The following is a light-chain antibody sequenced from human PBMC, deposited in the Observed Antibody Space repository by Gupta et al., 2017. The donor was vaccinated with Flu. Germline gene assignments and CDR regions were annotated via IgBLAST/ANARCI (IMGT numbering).Light chain of an antibody. Sequence: QSALTQPASVSGSPGQSITISCTGTSSDVGAYSYVSWFRQDPGKAPKLMMYEVSYRPSGVSNRFSGSKSGNTASLTISGLQAEDEAVYDCSSFTTSSTWGLGGGTKVT. CDR2: EVS. CDR1: SSDVGAYSY. CDR3: SSFTTSSTWG. J-gene: IGLJ3*02. V-gene: IGLV2-14*01.